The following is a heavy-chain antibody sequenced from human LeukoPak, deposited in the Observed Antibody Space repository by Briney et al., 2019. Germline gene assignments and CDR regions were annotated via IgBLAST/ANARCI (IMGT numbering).Heavy chain of an antibody. D-gene: IGHD3-16*01. CDR2: INPSGGST. CDR1: GGTFSNYA. J-gene: IGHJ4*02. V-gene: IGHV1-46*01. Sequence: ASVKVSCKASGGTFSNYAISWMRQAPGQGLEWVGIINPSGGSTSYAQKFQGRVIMTRDTSTSTVYMELSSLRSEDAAVYCCARGGWGIWNYFDHWGQGTLVTVSS. CDR3: ARGGWGIWNYFDH.